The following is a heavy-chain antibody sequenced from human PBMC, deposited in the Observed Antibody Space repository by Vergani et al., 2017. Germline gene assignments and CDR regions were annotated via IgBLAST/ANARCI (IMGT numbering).Heavy chain of an antibody. J-gene: IGHJ4*02. Sequence: QLQLQESGSGLVKPSETLSLTCTVSGGSISSYYWSWIRQPPGKGLEWIGYIYYSGSTNYNPSLKSRVTISVDTSKNQFSLKLSSVTAADTAVYYCARAGPSYGGNSAAFDYWGQGTLVTVSS. V-gene: IGHV4-59*01. CDR2: IYYSGST. CDR1: GGSISSYY. CDR3: ARAGPSYGGNSAAFDY. D-gene: IGHD4-23*01.